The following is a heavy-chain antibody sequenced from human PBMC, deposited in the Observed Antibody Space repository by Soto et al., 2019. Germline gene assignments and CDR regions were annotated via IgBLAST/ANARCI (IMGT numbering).Heavy chain of an antibody. CDR2: IKQDGSEK. CDR3: ARFPVSSGWSFDY. D-gene: IGHD6-19*01. J-gene: IGHJ4*02. CDR1: GFTFSSYW. V-gene: IGHV3-7*03. Sequence: EVQLVESGGGLVQPGGSLRLSCAASGFTFSSYWMSWVRQAPGKGLEWVANIKQDGSEKYYVDSVKGRFTIPRDNAKNSLYLQMNSLRAEDTAVYYCARFPVSSGWSFDYWGQGTLVTVSS.